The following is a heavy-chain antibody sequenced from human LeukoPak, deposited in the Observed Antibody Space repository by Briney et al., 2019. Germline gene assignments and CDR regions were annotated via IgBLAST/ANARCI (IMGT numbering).Heavy chain of an antibody. Sequence: GESLRLSCAASGFTSSAYDMHWVRQTTGGGLEWASTSGTVGDTFYSDSVKGRFTISRENAKNSVHLQMNSLRVEDSAIYFCVRAAMPYIINGRRFDYWGQGTLVTVSS. CDR1: GFTSSAYD. CDR2: SGTVGDT. V-gene: IGHV3-13*04. D-gene: IGHD2-2*01. CDR3: VRAAMPYIINGRRFDY. J-gene: IGHJ4*02.